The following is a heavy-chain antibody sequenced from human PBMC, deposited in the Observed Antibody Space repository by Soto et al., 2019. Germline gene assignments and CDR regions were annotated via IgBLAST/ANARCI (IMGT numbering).Heavy chain of an antibody. J-gene: IGHJ3*02. CDR1: GFTFDDYA. V-gene: IGHV3-9*01. CDR2: VSWNSGSE. D-gene: IGHD3-3*01. Sequence: EVQLVKSGGGLVQPGRSLRLSCAASGFTFDDYAMHWVRQAPGKGLEWVSGVSWNSGSEGYADSVKGRFTISRDNVNKSLHLQMNSLEPEDTAVYFCASTRGRCDVWSGYVAFDIWGQGTMVTVS. CDR3: ASTRGRCDVWSGYVAFDI.